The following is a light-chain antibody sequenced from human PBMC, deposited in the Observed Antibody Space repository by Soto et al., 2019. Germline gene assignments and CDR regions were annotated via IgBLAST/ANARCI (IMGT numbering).Light chain of an antibody. V-gene: IGKV1-39*01. Sequence: DIRTTQSPSSLSASVGDRVTITCRASQNIKTYLNWYQHKLGEAPKLLIYDASNLQGGVPSRFSGSGSGTDFTLTISSLQPEDFATYYCQQRYSTPLTFGGGTKVEIK. CDR1: QNIKTY. J-gene: IGKJ4*01. CDR3: QQRYSTPLT. CDR2: DAS.